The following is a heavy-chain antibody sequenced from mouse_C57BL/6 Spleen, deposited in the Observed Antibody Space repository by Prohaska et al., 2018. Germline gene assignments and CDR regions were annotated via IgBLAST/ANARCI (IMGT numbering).Heavy chain of an antibody. CDR3: ARHYGNLAWFAY. D-gene: IGHD2-1*01. J-gene: IGHJ3*01. CDR1: GFTFSSYT. V-gene: IGHV5-9*01. Sequence: EVMLVESGGGLVKPGGSLKLSCAASGFTFSSYTMSWFRQSPEKMLEWVTTIRCGGGKTYYPDSVKGRFTSSRDNAKNSLYLQMSSLRSEDTALYYCARHYGNLAWFAYWGQGTLVTVSA. CDR2: IRCGGGKT.